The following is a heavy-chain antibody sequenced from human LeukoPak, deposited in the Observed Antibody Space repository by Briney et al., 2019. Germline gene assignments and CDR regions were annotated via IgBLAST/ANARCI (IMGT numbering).Heavy chain of an antibody. V-gene: IGHV4-39*01. J-gene: IGHJ5*02. CDR1: GGSISSSSYY. CDR3: ARQRSSWSRPFDP. CDR2: IYYSGST. Sequence: KPSETLSLTCTVSGGSISSSSYYWGWIRQPPGKGLEWIGSIYYSGSTYYNPSLKSRVTISVDTSKNQFSLKLSSVTAADTAVYYCARQRSSWSRPFDPWGQGTLVTVSS. D-gene: IGHD6-13*01.